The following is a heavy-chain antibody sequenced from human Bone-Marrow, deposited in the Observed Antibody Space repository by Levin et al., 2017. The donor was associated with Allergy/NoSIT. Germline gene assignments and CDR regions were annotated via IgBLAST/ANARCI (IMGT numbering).Heavy chain of an antibody. D-gene: IGHD2-21*01. CDR2: ISYDGKYK. Sequence: PGGSLRLSCVASGFGFDNYAMHWVRQVPGKGLEWVAVISYDGKYKDFADSVKGRFIFSRDNSKNTIYLQMNSLRSEDTAVYFCARGNTCCYPNANDYWGQGTLVTVSS. J-gene: IGHJ4*02. CDR3: ARGNTCCYPNANDY. V-gene: IGHV3-30*04. CDR1: GFGFDNYA.